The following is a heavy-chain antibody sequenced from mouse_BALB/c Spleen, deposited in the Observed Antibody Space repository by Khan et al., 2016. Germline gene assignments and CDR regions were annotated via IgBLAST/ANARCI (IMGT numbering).Heavy chain of an antibody. CDR1: GFSLASYG. CDR2: IWTGGST. J-gene: IGHJ4*01. Sequence: QVQLKESGPGLVQPSQSLSITCTVSGFSLASYGVHWVRQSPGKGPEWLGVIWTGGSTDYNTAFMSRLSVTQDNSKSHVFFKMHSLQADDTAVYYCDKGGFDYERAYIMDYWGQGISVTVSS. D-gene: IGHD2-4*01. V-gene: IGHV2-5*01. CDR3: DKGGFDYERAYIMDY.